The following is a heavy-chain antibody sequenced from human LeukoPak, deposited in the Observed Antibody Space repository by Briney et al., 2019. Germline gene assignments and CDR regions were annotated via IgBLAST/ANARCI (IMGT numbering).Heavy chain of an antibody. D-gene: IGHD2-21*01. V-gene: IGHV3-64*01. Sequence: GSVRLSCAASGFTFSTYALHWVRQVPGKGLEYVSAISSIGGTTYYANSVKGRFTISRDNSKNTLYLQMGSLKPEDTAVYYCARVGDNTAFDYWGQGTLVTVSS. CDR1: GFTFSTYA. CDR3: ARVGDNTAFDY. J-gene: IGHJ4*02. CDR2: ISSIGGTT.